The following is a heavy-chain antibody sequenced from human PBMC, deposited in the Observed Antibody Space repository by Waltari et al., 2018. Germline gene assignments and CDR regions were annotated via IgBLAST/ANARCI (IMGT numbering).Heavy chain of an antibody. CDR2: IYGGGTT. CDR1: GGIVQTNY. CDR3: ARDAQSTGWYVLNY. J-gene: IGHJ4*02. V-gene: IGHV3-53*01. D-gene: IGHD6-19*01. Sequence: EVQLVESGGGMIQPGGSLRPSCAASGGIVQTNYMTWVRQAPGKGLGWISGIYGGGTTYYAEAVKGRFTVSRDLSKNTLYLQMNNLTPEDTAVYYCARDAQSTGWYVLNYWGPGTHVAVS.